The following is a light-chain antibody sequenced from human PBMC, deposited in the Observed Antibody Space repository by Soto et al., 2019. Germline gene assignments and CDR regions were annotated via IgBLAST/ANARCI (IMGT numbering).Light chain of an antibody. Sequence: QSVLTQPPSASGTPGQRVTISCSGSRSNIGNNAVTWYKQFPGTAPKLLLYNNNQRPSGVPARFSGSKSGTSASLAISGLQSEEEADYYCATWDDSLNARGVFGGGTKLTVL. J-gene: IGLJ3*02. CDR1: RSNIGNNA. V-gene: IGLV1-44*01. CDR3: ATWDDSLNARGV. CDR2: NNN.